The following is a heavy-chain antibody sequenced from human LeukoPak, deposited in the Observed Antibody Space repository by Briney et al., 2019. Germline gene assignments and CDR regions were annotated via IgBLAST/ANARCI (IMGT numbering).Heavy chain of an antibody. V-gene: IGHV4-61*02. CDR1: GGSISSGSYY. J-gene: IGHJ6*03. CDR2: IYTSGST. Sequence: SETLSLTCTVSGGSISSGSYYWSWIRQPAGKGLEWIGRIYTSGSTNYNPSLMSRVTISVDTSKNQFSLKLSSVTAADTAVYYCARDRPVRGFGPPYYYYYYMDVWGKGTTVTISS. D-gene: IGHD3-10*01. CDR3: ARDRPVRGFGPPYYYYYYMDV.